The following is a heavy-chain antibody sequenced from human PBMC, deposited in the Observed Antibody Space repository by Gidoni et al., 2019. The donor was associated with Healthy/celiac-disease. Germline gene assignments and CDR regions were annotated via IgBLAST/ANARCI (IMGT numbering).Heavy chain of an antibody. CDR1: GFTVSSNY. CDR2: MYSGGST. V-gene: IGHV3-53*01. J-gene: IGHJ4*02. D-gene: IGHD3-22*01. CDR3: ARGGYYYDSSGYYLDY. Sequence: EVQLVESGGGLIQPGGSLRLSCAASGFTVSSNYMSWVRQAPGKGLGWVSVMYSGGSTYYADSVKGRFTISRDNSKNTLYLQMNSLRAEDTAVYYCARGGYYYDSSGYYLDYWGQGTLVTVSS.